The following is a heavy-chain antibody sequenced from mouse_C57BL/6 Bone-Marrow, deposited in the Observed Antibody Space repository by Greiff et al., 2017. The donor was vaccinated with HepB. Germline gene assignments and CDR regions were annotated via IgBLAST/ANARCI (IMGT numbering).Heavy chain of an antibody. Sequence: EVQLQQSGPELVKPGASVKISCKASGYTFTDYYMNWVKQSHGKSLEWIGDINPNNGGTSYNQKFKGKATLTVDKSSSTAYMELRSLTSEDSAVYYCARGYYGSSPRGEGYWGQGTTLTVSS. J-gene: IGHJ2*01. CDR2: INPNNGGT. V-gene: IGHV1-26*01. CDR1: GYTFTDYY. CDR3: ARGYYGSSPRGEGY. D-gene: IGHD1-1*01.